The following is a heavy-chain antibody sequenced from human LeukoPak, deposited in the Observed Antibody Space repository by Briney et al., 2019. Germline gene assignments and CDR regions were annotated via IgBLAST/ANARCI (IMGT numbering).Heavy chain of an antibody. J-gene: IGHJ4*01. CDR2: INKNGGT. D-gene: IGHD4-17*01. V-gene: IGHV4-30-4*01. CDR1: SDSISSGDYY. Sequence: SQTLSLTCTDSSDSISSGDYYWSWLRQPAGKGLEFIGYINKNGGTYYNPPLKSLVSISIDTSKNQSSLKRTSVTAADTAVYFCAREHKSYGDYPYYFDSWGHGTLVTASS. CDR3: AREHKSYGDYPYYFDS.